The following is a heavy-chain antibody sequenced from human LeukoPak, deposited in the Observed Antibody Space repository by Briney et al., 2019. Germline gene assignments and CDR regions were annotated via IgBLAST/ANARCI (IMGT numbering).Heavy chain of an antibody. Sequence: GASVKVSCKASGYTFTDYYMHWVQQAPGKGLEWMGRVDPEDGETIYAEKFQGRVTITADTSTDTAYMELSSLRSEDTAVYYCARGGTTFGVVWLPDPDYYYYMDVWGKGTTVTVSS. J-gene: IGHJ6*03. D-gene: IGHD3-3*01. V-gene: IGHV1-69-2*01. CDR3: ARGGTTFGVVWLPDPDYYYYMDV. CDR2: VDPEDGET. CDR1: GYTFTDYY.